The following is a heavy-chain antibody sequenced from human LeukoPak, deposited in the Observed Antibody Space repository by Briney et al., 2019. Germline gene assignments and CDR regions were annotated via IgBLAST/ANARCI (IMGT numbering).Heavy chain of an antibody. V-gene: IGHV3-23*01. J-gene: IGHJ4*02. Sequence: GGSLRLSCAASGFTFSSYSMNWVRQAPGKGLEWVSAISGSGGSTYYADSVKGRFTISRDNSKNTLYLQMNSLRAEDTAVYYCAKDAADSSVQGYWGQGTLVTVSS. CDR1: GFTFSSYS. CDR2: ISGSGGST. CDR3: AKDAADSSVQGY. D-gene: IGHD3-22*01.